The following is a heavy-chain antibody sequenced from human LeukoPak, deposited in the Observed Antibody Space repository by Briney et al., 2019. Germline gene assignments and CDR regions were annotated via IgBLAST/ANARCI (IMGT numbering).Heavy chain of an antibody. J-gene: IGHJ4*02. CDR3: ARNQYSYGGVDY. CDR1: GYTFTSYD. V-gene: IGHV1-8*01. CDR2: MNPNSGNT. D-gene: IGHD5-18*01. Sequence: ASVKVSCKASGYTFTSYDINWVRQATGQGLEWMGWMNPNSGNTGYAQEFQGRVTMTRNTSISTAYMELSSLRSEDTAVYYCARNQYSYGGVDYWGQGTLVTVSS.